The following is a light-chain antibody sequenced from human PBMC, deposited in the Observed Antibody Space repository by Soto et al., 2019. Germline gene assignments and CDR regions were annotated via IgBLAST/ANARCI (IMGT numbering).Light chain of an antibody. CDR1: QSVCSSY. CDR3: QHYGYSPYT. V-gene: IGKV3-20*01. CDR2: GTS. J-gene: IGKJ2*01. Sequence: IVLTQSPGTLSLSPGEKATLSCRASQSVCSSYLAWYQQKPGQAPRLLIYGTSSGATGIPDRFSGSGSGTDFTLTISRLEPEDFAVYFCQHYGYSPYTFAQGTKVDI.